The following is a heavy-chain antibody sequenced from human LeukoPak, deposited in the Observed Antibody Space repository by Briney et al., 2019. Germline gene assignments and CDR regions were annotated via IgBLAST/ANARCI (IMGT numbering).Heavy chain of an antibody. J-gene: IGHJ4*02. Sequence: ASVKVSCKASGGTFSSYAISWVRQAPGQGLEWMGWINPNSGGTNYAQKFQGRVTMTRDTSISTAYMELSRLRSDDTAVYYCARISSHDSSGYSLFPFDYWGQGTLVTVSS. CDR1: GGTFSSYA. V-gene: IGHV1-2*02. CDR2: INPNSGGT. D-gene: IGHD3-22*01. CDR3: ARISSHDSSGYSLFPFDY.